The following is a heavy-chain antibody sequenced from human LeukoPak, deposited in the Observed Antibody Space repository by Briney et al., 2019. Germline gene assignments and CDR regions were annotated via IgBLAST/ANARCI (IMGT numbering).Heavy chain of an antibody. J-gene: IGHJ6*03. Sequence: PGGSLRLSCAASGFTFSNYNMNWVRQAPGKAMEWVSSITSSGTYIFYADSVKGRFTISRDNAKNSLYLQMDSLGPEDTAVYYCARDPYSGNYGNDYYYYMDVWGKGTTVTVSS. CDR1: GFTFSNYN. D-gene: IGHD1-26*01. V-gene: IGHV3-21*01. CDR3: ARDPYSGNYGNDYYYYMDV. CDR2: ITSSGTYI.